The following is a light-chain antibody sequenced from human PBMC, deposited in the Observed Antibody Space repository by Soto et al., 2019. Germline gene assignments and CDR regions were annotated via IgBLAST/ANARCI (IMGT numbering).Light chain of an antibody. J-gene: IGLJ1*01. CDR1: GSDVGAYNL. CDR3: CSYAGTVAYV. CDR2: EVN. Sequence: QSALTQPASVSGSPGQSITLSCAGTGSDVGAYNLVSWYKQHPGKAPKPIICEVNTRPSGISNRFSGSKSGDTASLTISGFQAEDEDDYFCCSYAGTVAYVFGNGTKVTVL. V-gene: IGLV2-23*02.